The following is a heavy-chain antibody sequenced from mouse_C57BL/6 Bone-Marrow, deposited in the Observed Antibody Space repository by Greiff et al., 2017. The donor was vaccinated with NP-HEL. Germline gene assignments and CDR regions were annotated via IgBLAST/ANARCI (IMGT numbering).Heavy chain of an antibody. Sequence: QVQLKQSGPELVKPGASVKISCKASGYSFTSYYIHWVKQRPGQGLEWIGWIYPGSGNTKYNEKFKGKATLTADTSSSTAYMQLSSLTSEDSAVYYCARRYYGSFAYWGQGTLVTVSA. CDR3: ARRYYGSFAY. CDR2: IYPGSGNT. J-gene: IGHJ3*01. D-gene: IGHD1-1*01. V-gene: IGHV1-66*01. CDR1: GYSFTSYY.